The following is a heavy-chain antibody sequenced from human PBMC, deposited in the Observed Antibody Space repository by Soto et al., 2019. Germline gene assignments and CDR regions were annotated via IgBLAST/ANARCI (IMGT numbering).Heavy chain of an antibody. CDR2: ISSSSSTT. J-gene: IGHJ5*02. D-gene: IGHD6-13*01. CDR1: GFTLSDYY. Sequence: GGSLRLSCAASGFTLSDYYMSWFRQAPGKGLEWVSYISSSSSTTYYADSVKGRFTISRDNAKNSLYLQMNSLRDEDTAVYYCASSDSSSWYTWFDPWGQGTLVTVSS. V-gene: IGHV3-11*04. CDR3: ASSDSSSWYTWFDP.